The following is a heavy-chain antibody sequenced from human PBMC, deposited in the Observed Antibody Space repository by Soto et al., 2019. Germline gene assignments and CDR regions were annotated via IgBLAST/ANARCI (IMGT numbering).Heavy chain of an antibody. CDR2: ISAAGDP. J-gene: IGHJ6*02. CDR1: GFTFRNYD. Sequence: EVQLVESGGGLVQPGGSLRLSCEASGFTFRNYDMHWVRQGTGKGLEWVSGISAAGDPDYADSVEGRFTISRENAQKSFFLQMNSRRVGDTAVYYCARTDRDFYGVDVWGQGTTVIVSS. V-gene: IGHV3-13*05. CDR3: ARTDRDFYGVDV.